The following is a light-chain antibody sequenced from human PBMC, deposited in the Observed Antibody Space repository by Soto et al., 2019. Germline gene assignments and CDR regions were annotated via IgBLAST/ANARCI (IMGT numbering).Light chain of an antibody. Sequence: DIQMTQSPSTLSASVGDRVTVTCRASQSISTSLAWYQQKPGKAPKLLIYKASGLESGVPSRFSGSGSGTDFTLTISSLQPDDFATYYCQQYNTYWTFGQGTKVDIK. V-gene: IGKV1-5*03. CDR3: QQYNTYWT. CDR1: QSISTS. J-gene: IGKJ1*01. CDR2: KAS.